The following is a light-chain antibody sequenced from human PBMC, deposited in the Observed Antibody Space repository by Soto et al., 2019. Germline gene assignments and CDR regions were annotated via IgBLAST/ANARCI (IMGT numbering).Light chain of an antibody. CDR1: QSISSN. Sequence: EIVMTQSPATLSVSPGERATLSCRASQSISSNLAWYQQKPGQAPTLLIYGASTRATGITATFSGSGSGTEFTLTISSLQSEDFAVYYCQQYNNWPFTFGPGTKVDIK. CDR3: QQYNNWPFT. J-gene: IGKJ3*01. CDR2: GAS. V-gene: IGKV3-15*01.